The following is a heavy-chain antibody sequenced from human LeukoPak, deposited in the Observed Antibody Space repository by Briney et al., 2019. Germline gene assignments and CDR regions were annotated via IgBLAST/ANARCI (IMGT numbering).Heavy chain of an antibody. CDR2: MNPNSGNT. V-gene: IGHV1-8*01. Sequence: ASVKVSCKASGYTFTSYDINWVRQATGQGLEWMGWMNPNSGNTGYAQKFQGRVTMTRNTSISTAYMELSSLRSEDTAVYYCARGLYCSSTSGYTSYWFDPWGQGTLVTVSS. CDR3: ARGLYCSSTSGYTSYWFDP. D-gene: IGHD2-2*02. J-gene: IGHJ5*02. CDR1: GYTFTSYD.